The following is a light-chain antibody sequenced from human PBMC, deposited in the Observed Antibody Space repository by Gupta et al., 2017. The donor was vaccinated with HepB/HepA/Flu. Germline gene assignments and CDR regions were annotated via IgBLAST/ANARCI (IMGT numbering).Light chain of an antibody. CDR3: QSYETSRSGVV. Sequence: QSVLTRPPSVSGAPGQSVPISCPGSRSNLGAGSDVHWSPHLPRTPPTLLTYDDSNRHSGVPDRFSGSKSGTSASLAITGLQAADEADYYCQSYETSRSGVVFGGGTKLTVL. J-gene: IGLJ3*02. V-gene: IGLV1-40*01. CDR2: DDS. CDR1: RSNLGAGSD.